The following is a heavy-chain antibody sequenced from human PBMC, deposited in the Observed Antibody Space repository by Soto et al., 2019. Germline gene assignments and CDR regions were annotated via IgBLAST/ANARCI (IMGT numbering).Heavy chain of an antibody. J-gene: IGHJ4*02. CDR3: ARGNYDSSGYYQYYFDY. CDR2: IYHSGST. CDR1: GGSISSGGYS. Sequence: QLQLQESGSGLVKPSQTLSLTCAVSGGSISSGGYSWSWIRQPPGKGLEWIGYIYHSGSTYYNPSLKSRVTISVDRSKNQFSLKLSSVTAADTAVYYCARGNYDSSGYYQYYFDYWGQGTLVTVSS. D-gene: IGHD3-22*01. V-gene: IGHV4-30-2*01.